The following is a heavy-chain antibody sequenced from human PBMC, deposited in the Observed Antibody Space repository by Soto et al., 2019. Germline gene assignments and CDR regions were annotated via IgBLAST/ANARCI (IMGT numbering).Heavy chain of an antibody. CDR2: ISAYNGNT. J-gene: IGHJ4*02. CDR3: ARDPPRGYCSSTSCTHPPIDY. V-gene: IGHV1-18*01. Sequence: ASVKVSCKASGYTFTSYGISWVRQAPGQGLEWMGWISAYNGNTNYAQKLQGRVTMTTDTSTSTAYMELRSLRSDDTAVYYCARDPPRGYCSSTSCTHPPIDYWGQGTLVTVSS. D-gene: IGHD2-2*01. CDR1: GYTFTSYG.